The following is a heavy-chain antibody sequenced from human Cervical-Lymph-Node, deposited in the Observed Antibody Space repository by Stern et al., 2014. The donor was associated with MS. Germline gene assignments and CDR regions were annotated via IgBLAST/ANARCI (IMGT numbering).Heavy chain of an antibody. CDR3: ARTEDRGGGYFDS. CDR1: GGSIGSGGYY. V-gene: IGHV4-30-4*01. D-gene: IGHD3-10*01. Sequence: QLQLQESGPGLVKPSQTLSLTCTVSGGSIGSGGYYWSWVRQPPGKRLEWLGYIYYSGNTFYNPSLKSRVTISVDTSKNQFSLKLTSVTAADTAVYYCARTEDRGGGYFDSWGQGTLVTVSS. J-gene: IGHJ4*02. CDR2: IYYSGNT.